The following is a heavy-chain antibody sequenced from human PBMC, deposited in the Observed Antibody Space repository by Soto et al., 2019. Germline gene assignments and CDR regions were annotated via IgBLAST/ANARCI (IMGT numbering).Heavy chain of an antibody. CDR1: GYTFTSYG. CDR3: ATRSPAFDF. CDR2: ISTSKGST. Sequence: QVQLVQSGPEVKKPGASVKVSCKTSGYTFTSYGIAWVRQAPGQGLEWMGWISTSKGSTTYAQKFQGRVTMTTDTSASTAYMELRSLRSDDTAVYYCATRSPAFDFWGQGTLVTVSS. V-gene: IGHV1-18*01. J-gene: IGHJ4*02.